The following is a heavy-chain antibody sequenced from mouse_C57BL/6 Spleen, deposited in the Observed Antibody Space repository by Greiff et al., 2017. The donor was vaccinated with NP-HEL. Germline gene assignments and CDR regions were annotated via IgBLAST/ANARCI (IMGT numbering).Heavy chain of an antibody. CDR3: ARLYYGSSLFDY. D-gene: IGHD1-1*01. Sequence: EVKLVESGGGLVKPGGSLKLSCAASGFTFSSYAMSWVRQTPEKRLEWVATISDGGSYTYYPDNVKGRFTITRDNAKNNLYLQMSHLTSEDTAMYYCARLYYGSSLFDYWGQGTTLTVSS. J-gene: IGHJ2*01. CDR1: GFTFSSYA. CDR2: ISDGGSYT. V-gene: IGHV5-4*03.